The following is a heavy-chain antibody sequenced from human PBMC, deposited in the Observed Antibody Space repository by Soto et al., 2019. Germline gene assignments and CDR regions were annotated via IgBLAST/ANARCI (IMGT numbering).Heavy chain of an antibody. CDR2: IKSKTDGGTT. Sequence: GGSLRLSCAASGFTFSNAWMNWVRQAPGKGLEWVGRIKSKTDGGTTDYAAPVKGRFTISRDDSKNTLYLQMNSLKTEDTAVYYCTTAQGSLSRYYYYGMDVWGQGTTVTVSS. CDR1: GFTFSNAW. V-gene: IGHV3-15*07. J-gene: IGHJ6*02. D-gene: IGHD1-26*01. CDR3: TTAQGSLSRYYYYGMDV.